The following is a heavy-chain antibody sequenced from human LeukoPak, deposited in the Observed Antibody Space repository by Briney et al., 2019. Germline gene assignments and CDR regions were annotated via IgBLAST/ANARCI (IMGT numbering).Heavy chain of an antibody. CDR1: GFTFSAYH. J-gene: IGHJ4*02. V-gene: IGHV3-48*02. CDR3: ARRDPFDY. CDR2: ISTDSGTL. Sequence: GGSLRLSCASSGFTFSAYHMNWVRQAPGKGLEWISFISTDSGTLYYADSVKGRFTNSRNNAANSLYLQMNNLRDEDTAVYYCARRDPFDYWGLGTMVTVSS.